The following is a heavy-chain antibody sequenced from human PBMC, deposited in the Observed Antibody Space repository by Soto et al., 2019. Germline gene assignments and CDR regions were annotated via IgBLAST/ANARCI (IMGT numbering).Heavy chain of an antibody. CDR1: GYTFTSYG. CDR2: ISAYNGNT. Sequence: ASLKVSCKASGYTFTSYGISWVREAPGQGLEWMGWISAYNGNTNYAQKLQGRVTMTTDTSTSTAYMELRSLRSDDTAVYYCAREKQWLVGDAFEIWGQGTMVTVSS. V-gene: IGHV1-18*01. CDR3: AREKQWLVGDAFEI. J-gene: IGHJ3*02. D-gene: IGHD6-19*01.